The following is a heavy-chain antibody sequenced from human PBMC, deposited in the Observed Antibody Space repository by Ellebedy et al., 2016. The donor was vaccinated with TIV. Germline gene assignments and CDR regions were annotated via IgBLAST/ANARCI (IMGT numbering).Heavy chain of an antibody. V-gene: IGHV1-18*01. Sequence: ASVKVSXXTSGYRFTSYDIYWVRRAPGQGLEWMGWISAYNDNTNYAQKLQGRVTMTTDTSTSTAYMELRSLRSDDTAIYYCARGVVRGPTFDYWGQGTLVTVSS. J-gene: IGHJ4*02. CDR1: GYRFTSYD. CDR2: ISAYNDNT. CDR3: ARGVVRGPTFDY. D-gene: IGHD3-10*01.